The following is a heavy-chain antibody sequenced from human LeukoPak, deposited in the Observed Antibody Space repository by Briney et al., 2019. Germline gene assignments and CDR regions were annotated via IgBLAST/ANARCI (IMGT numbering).Heavy chain of an antibody. CDR1: GGSITSYY. J-gene: IGHJ5*02. CDR3: ARHGGRSSWYRSRDWFDP. D-gene: IGHD6-13*01. CDR2: THTSGST. V-gene: IGHV4-4*07. Sequence: PSETLSLTCTFSGGSITSYYWSWIRQPAGKGLEWIGRTHTSGSTNYNPSLKSRVTMSVDTSKNQFSLKVDSVTAADTAVYYCARHGGRSSWYRSRDWFDPWGQGTLVTVSS.